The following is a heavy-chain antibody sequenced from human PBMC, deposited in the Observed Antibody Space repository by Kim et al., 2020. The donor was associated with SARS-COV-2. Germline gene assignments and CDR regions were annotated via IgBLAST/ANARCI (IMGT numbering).Heavy chain of an antibody. J-gene: IGHJ4*02. CDR1: GYTFTGYY. V-gene: IGHV1-2*04. CDR3: ARSPAFNYDILTGYYRGGSPFDY. Sequence: ASVKVSCKTSGYTFTGYYMHWVRQAPGQGLEWMGWINPNSGGTNYAQKFQGWVTMTRDTSISTAYMELSRLRSDDTAVYYCARSPAFNYDILTGYYRGGSPFDYWGQGTLVTVSS. D-gene: IGHD3-9*01. CDR2: INPNSGGT.